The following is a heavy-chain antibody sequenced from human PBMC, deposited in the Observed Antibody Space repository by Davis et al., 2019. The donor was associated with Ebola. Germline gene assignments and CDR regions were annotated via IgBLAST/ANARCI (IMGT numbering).Heavy chain of an antibody. Sequence: SCAASGFTFSNAWMNWLRQPPGKGLEWIGEITHSGSTNYNPSLKSRVTISVDTSKNQFSLKLSSVTAADTAVYYCARGGPSGSYYGYFQHWGQGTLVTVSS. CDR1: GFTFSNAW. CDR2: ITHSGST. J-gene: IGHJ1*01. D-gene: IGHD1-26*01. CDR3: ARGGPSGSYYGYFQH. V-gene: IGHV4-34*01.